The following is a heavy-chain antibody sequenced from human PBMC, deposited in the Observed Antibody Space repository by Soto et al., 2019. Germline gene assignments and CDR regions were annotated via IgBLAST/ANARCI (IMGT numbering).Heavy chain of an antibody. CDR1: GYTFTSYG. Sequence: ASVKVSCKASGYTFTSYGISWVRQAPGQGLEWMGWISAYNGNTNYAQKLQGRATMTTDTSTSTAYMELRSLRSDDTAVYYCARVARYSGYDYYYYMDVWGKGTTVTVSS. D-gene: IGHD5-12*01. CDR3: ARVARYSGYDYYYYMDV. V-gene: IGHV1-18*01. J-gene: IGHJ6*03. CDR2: ISAYNGNT.